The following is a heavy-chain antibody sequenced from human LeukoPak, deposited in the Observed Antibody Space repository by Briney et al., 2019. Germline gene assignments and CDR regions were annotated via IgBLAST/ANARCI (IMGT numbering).Heavy chain of an antibody. Sequence: GGSLRLSCAASGFTFSDYYMSWIRQAPGKGLEWVSYISSSSSYTNYADSVKGRFTISRDNAKNSLYLQMNSLRAEDTAVYYCASTPPGSGGNEDRWGQGTLVTVSS. CDR2: ISSSSSYT. CDR3: ASTPPGSGGNEDR. J-gene: IGHJ5*02. V-gene: IGHV3-11*03. CDR1: GFTFSDYY. D-gene: IGHD3-10*01.